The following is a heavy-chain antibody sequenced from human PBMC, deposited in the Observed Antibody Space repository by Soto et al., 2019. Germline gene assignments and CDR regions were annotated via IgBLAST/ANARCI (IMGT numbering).Heavy chain of an antibody. J-gene: IGHJ4*02. Sequence: ASVKVSCKDSGYTFDKYSSSWVRQAPGQGLEWMGWISAYNGDTNYAQQLQGRVTLTTDTSTSTAYMELRNLRSDDTAMYYCARDHAGSGWFRFDYWGQGTLVTVS. CDR1: GYTFDKYS. D-gene: IGHD6-19*01. V-gene: IGHV1-18*01. CDR3: ARDHAGSGWFRFDY. CDR2: ISAYNGDT.